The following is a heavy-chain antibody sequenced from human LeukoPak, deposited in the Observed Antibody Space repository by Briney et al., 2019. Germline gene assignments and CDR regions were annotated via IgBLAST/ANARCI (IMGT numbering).Heavy chain of an antibody. CDR2: ISYDGSNK. Sequence: GGSLRLSCAASGFTFSSYGMHWVRQAPGKGLEWVAVISYDGSNKYYADSVKGRFTISRDNSKNTLYLQMNSLRAEDTAVYYCAKAKTNWEVDYWGQGTLGTVSS. CDR1: GFTFSSYG. CDR3: AKAKTNWEVDY. D-gene: IGHD7-27*01. V-gene: IGHV3-30*18. J-gene: IGHJ4*02.